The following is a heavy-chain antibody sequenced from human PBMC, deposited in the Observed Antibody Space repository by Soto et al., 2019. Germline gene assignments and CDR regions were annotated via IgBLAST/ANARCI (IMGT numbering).Heavy chain of an antibody. CDR1: GFTFSGSA. CDR2: IRSRANNYAT. J-gene: IGHJ4*02. V-gene: IGHV3-73*02. Sequence: EVQLVESGGGLVQPGGSLKLSCAASGFTFSGSAIHWVRQASGKGLEWVGRIRSRANNYATTYAASVKGRFTISRDDSKSTAYLQMNSLKTEDTAVYYCFKYFDWWGQGALVTVSS. CDR3: FKYFDW.